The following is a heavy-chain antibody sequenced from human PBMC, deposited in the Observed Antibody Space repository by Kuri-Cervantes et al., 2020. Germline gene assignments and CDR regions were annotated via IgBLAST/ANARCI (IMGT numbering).Heavy chain of an antibody. CDR1: GGAFSSYA. CDR3: ARDRQGIAAAGFDY. V-gene: IGHV1-18*01. D-gene: IGHD6-13*01. Sequence: ASVKVSCKASGGAFSSYAISWVRQAPGQGLEWMGWSSAYNGNTNYAQKLQGRVTMTTDTSTSTAYMELRSLRSDDTAVYYCARDRQGIAAAGFDYWGQGTLVTVSS. J-gene: IGHJ4*02. CDR2: SSAYNGNT.